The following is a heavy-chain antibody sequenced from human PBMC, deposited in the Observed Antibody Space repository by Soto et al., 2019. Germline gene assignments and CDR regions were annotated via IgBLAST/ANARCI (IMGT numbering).Heavy chain of an antibody. D-gene: IGHD3-10*01. CDR2: IYYSGST. J-gene: IGHJ4*02. CDR1: GGSISSGDYY. Sequence: TLSLTCTVSGGSISSGDYYWSWIRQPPGKGLEWIGYIYYSGSTYYNPSLKSRVTISVDTSKNQFSLKLSSVTAADTAVYYCARESYGSGSYYIDYWGQGTLVTVSS. CDR3: ARESYGSGSYYIDY. V-gene: IGHV4-30-4*01.